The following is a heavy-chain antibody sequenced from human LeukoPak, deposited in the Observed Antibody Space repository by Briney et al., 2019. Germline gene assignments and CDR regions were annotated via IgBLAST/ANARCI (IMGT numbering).Heavy chain of an antibody. D-gene: IGHD2-15*01. CDR3: AKAPVTTCRGAFCYPFDY. V-gene: IGHV3-21*01. J-gene: IGHJ4*02. CDR1: GFILSRYS. Sequence: GGSLRLSCEASGFILSRYSMNWVRQAPGKGLEWVSSVSTSSSYIYYADSVKGRFTISRDNAKKSLYLLMNSLRAEDTAVYYCAKAPVTTCRGAFCYPFDYWGLGTLVTVSS. CDR2: VSTSSSYI.